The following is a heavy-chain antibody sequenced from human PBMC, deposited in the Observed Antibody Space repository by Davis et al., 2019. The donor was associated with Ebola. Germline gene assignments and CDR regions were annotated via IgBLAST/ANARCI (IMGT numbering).Heavy chain of an antibody. CDR1: GGSFSGYY. V-gene: IGHV4-34*01. J-gene: IGHJ6*02. CDR3: ARRGWFRAKDGMDV. D-gene: IGHD3-10*01. CDR2: INHSGST. Sequence: GSLRLSCAVYGGSFSGYYWSWIRQPPGKGLEWIGEINHSGSTNYNPSRKSRVTISVDTSKNQFSLKLSSVTAADTAVYYCARRGWFRAKDGMDVWGQGTTVTVSS.